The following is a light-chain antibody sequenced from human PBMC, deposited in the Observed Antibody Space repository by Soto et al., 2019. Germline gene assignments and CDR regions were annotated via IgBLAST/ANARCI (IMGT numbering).Light chain of an antibody. CDR1: SSDVGIYNY. CDR2: EVT. Sequence: VLTQPASVSGSPGQSIAISCTGSSSDVGIYNYVSWYQQHPGKVPKLIIYEVTNRPSGVSNRFSGSKSGNTASLTISGLQAEDEADYYCSSYTTSSTRVFGTGTKVTVL. CDR3: SSYTTSSTRV. J-gene: IGLJ1*01. V-gene: IGLV2-14*01.